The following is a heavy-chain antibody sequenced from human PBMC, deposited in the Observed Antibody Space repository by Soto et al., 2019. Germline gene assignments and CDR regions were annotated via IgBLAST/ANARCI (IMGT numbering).Heavy chain of an antibody. D-gene: IGHD3-10*01. J-gene: IGHJ5*02. CDR1: GCTFSSYA. CDR3: AKNDGFIRFDP. Sequence: GGPLRLSWGASGCTFSSYAMSWVRQAPGKGLEWVSAISGSGGSTYYADSVRGRFTISRDNSKNTLYLQMNSLRAEDTAVYYCAKNDGFIRFDPRGQGTLVTVSS. CDR2: ISGSGGST. V-gene: IGHV3-23*01.